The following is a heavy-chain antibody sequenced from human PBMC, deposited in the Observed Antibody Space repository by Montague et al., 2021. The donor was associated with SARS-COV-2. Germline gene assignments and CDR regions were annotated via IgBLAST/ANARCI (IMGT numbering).Heavy chain of an antibody. J-gene: IGHJ5*01. CDR2: IYYTGSR. CDR1: GDSVSRGSSY. CDR3: ARHARGEGYTSWFDS. D-gene: IGHD5-24*01. V-gene: IGHV4-61*01. Sequence: TLSLTCTVSGDSVSRGSSYWSWIRQSPGKGLEWIGYIYYTGSRKYNSSLKSRLTISVDTSKNQFSLKLSSVTAADTAVYYCARHARGEGYTSWFDSWGQGTLVTVSS.